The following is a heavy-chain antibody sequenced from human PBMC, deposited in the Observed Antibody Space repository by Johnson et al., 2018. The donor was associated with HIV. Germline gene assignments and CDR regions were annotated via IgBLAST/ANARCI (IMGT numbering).Heavy chain of an antibody. J-gene: IGHJ3*02. V-gene: IGHV3-38-3*01. CDR3: ARVSRYCSGGSCLDAFDI. D-gene: IGHD2-15*01. CDR1: GFTVSSNE. CDR2: ISGGST. Sequence: VQLVESRGVLVQPGGSLRLSCAASGFTVSSNEMSWVRQAPGKGLEWVSSISGGSTYYADSVKGRFTISRDNAKKSLYLQMNSLRAEDTALYYCARVSRYCSGGSCLDAFDIWGQGTMVTVSS.